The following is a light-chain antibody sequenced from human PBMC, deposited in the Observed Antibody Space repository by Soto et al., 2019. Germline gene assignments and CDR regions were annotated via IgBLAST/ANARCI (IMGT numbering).Light chain of an antibody. V-gene: IGLV2-14*03. CDR3: SSYSSISTHVV. CDR2: DVS. Sequence: QSALTQPASVSGSPGQSITISCTGTSSDVGGYYYVSWYQHPPDKAPKLMIYDVSNWPSGVSNRFSGSKSGNTASLTISGLQTEDEGDYYCSSYSSISTHVVFGGGTKLTVL. J-gene: IGLJ2*01. CDR1: SSDVGGYYY.